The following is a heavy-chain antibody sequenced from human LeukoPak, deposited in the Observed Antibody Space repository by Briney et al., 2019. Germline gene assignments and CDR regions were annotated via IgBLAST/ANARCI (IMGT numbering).Heavy chain of an antibody. CDR1: GYTFTDYY. V-gene: IGHV1-46*01. D-gene: IGHD5-24*01. CDR3: ARGKYGGRRDGYNYAGY. J-gene: IGHJ4*02. Sequence: ASVKVSCKASGYTFTDYYMHWVRQAPGQGLEWMGIINPSGGSTSYAQKFQGRVTMTRDMSTSTVYMELSSLRSEDTAVYYCARGKYGGRRDGYNYAGYWGQGTLVTVSS. CDR2: INPSGGST.